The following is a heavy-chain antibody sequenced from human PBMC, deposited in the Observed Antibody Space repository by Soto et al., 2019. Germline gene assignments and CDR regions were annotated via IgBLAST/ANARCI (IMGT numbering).Heavy chain of an antibody. CDR2: IFYSGTT. J-gene: IGHJ6*02. V-gene: IGHV4-31*03. Sequence: QVQLQESGPGLVKPSQTLSLICTVSGGSISNDGYYWSWIRQHPGKGLEWSGYIFYSGTTYYNPSLKRRITMSVDTSKNQFSLKLHSLTAADTAVYYCVGDHVVTAHYYGMDVWGQGTTVTISS. CDR1: GGSISNDGYY. D-gene: IGHD2-15*01. CDR3: VGDHVVTAHYYGMDV.